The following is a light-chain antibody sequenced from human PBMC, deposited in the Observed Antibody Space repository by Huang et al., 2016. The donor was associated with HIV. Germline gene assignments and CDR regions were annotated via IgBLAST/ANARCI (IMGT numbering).Light chain of an antibody. V-gene: IGKV1-39*01. Sequence: DIQMTQSPSSLSASVGDRVTITCRSTQNISSYLNWYQHKPGKVPNLLIYAASNFQSAVPSRFSGSGSGTDFTLTISSLQPEDSATYYCQQSYSTPWTFGPGAKVEIK. CDR3: QQSYSTPWT. CDR2: AAS. CDR1: QNISSY. J-gene: IGKJ1*01.